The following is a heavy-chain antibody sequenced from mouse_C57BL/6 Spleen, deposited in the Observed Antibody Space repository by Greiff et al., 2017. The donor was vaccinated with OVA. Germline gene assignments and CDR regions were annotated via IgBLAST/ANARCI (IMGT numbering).Heavy chain of an antibody. V-gene: IGHV1-50*01. CDR3: ARSYYYGSSYY. CDR1: GYTFTSYW. Sequence: VQLQQPGAELVKPGASVKLSCKASGYTFTSYWMQWVKQRPGQGLEWIGEIDPSDSYTNYNQKFKGKATLTVDTSSSTAYMQLSSLTSEDSAVYYCARSYYYGSSYYWGQGTTLTVSS. J-gene: IGHJ2*01. CDR2: IDPSDSYT. D-gene: IGHD1-1*01.